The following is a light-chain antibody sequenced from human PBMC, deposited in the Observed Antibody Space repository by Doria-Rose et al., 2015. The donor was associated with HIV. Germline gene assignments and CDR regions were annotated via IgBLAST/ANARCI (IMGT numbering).Light chain of an antibody. J-gene: IGKJ3*01. V-gene: IGKV4-1*01. CDR3: QQYYDTPS. CDR2: WAS. CDR1: QSLLYTSTNY. Sequence: DIQVTQSPESLGMSLGERATLNCKSNQSLLYTSTNYLAWYQQKPGQPPKLLIYWASTRQSGVPARSSGSGSGTDFTLTISSLEAEDVAVYYCQQYYDTPSFGPGTTVDIK.